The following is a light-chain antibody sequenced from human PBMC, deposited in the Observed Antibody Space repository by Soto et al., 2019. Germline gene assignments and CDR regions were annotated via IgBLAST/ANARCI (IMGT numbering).Light chain of an antibody. J-gene: IGKJ2*01. V-gene: IGKV3-15*01. Sequence: EIVMTQSPATLSVSPGERATLSCWSSQSVSTKLAWFQQKPGQAPRLLIYRASTRATGIPARFSGSGSGTEFTLTISILPSEDFAVYYCQDYNDWPYTFGQGTKLEIK. CDR1: QSVSTK. CDR2: RAS. CDR3: QDYNDWPYT.